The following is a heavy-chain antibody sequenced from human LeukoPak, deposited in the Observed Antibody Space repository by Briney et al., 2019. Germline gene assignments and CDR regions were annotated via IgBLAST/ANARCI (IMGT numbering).Heavy chain of an antibody. J-gene: IGHJ3*02. Sequence: PGGSLRLSCAASGFTFSSYAMSWVRQAPGKGLEWVSVIYSGGSTYYADSVKGRFTISRDNSKNTLYLQMNSLRAEDTAVYYCARYDEGFDIWGQGTMVTVSS. V-gene: IGHV3-53*01. CDR1: GFTFSSYA. CDR3: ARYDEGFDI. CDR2: IYSGGST. D-gene: IGHD3-16*01.